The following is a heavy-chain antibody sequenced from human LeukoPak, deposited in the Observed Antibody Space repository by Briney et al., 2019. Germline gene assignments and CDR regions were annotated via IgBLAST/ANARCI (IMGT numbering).Heavy chain of an antibody. D-gene: IGHD4-23*01. CDR3: AKRSDYGDDSNYFDF. J-gene: IGHJ4*03. V-gene: IGHV3-23*01. CDR1: GFTFSSYA. CDR2: ISGSGGNT. Sequence: GGSLRLSCAASGFTFSSYAMSWVRQSPGKGLEWVSAISGSGGNTYSADSVKGRCTISRDNSMNTLYLQMNSLGADDTAIYYCAKRSDYGDDSNYFDFWGHGTLVTVSS.